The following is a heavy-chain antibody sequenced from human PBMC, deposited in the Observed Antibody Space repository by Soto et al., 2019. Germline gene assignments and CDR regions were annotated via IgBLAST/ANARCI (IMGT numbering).Heavy chain of an antibody. CDR2: MNPNSGST. V-gene: IGHV1-8*01. CDR1: GYTFTSYD. J-gene: IGHJ4*02. Sequence: QVQLVQSGAEVKKPGASVKVSCKASGYTFTSYDVNWVRLAPGQGLEWMGWMNPNSGSTDYAQKFQGRVTMTRNISISTAYMELSSLRSEDTAVYYSASRVGATSFDFDYWGQGTLVTVSS. D-gene: IGHD1-26*01. CDR3: ASRVGATSFDFDY.